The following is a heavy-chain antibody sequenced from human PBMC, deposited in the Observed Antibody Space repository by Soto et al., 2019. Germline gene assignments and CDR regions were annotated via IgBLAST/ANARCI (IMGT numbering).Heavy chain of an antibody. J-gene: IGHJ4*02. CDR1: GFTFSTYW. Sequence: PVGSLRLSCAASGFTFSTYWMDWVRQTPGKGLEWVANINQDGSEKNYVDSVKGRFTIYRDNAKNSLYLQMSSLTAEDSALYYCSRSLNSWGQGTLVTV. CDR3: SRSLNS. CDR2: INQDGSEK. V-gene: IGHV3-7*01.